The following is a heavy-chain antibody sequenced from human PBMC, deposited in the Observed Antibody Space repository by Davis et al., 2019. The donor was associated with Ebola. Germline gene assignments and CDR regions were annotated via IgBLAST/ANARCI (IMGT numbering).Heavy chain of an antibody. D-gene: IGHD1-20*01. J-gene: IGHJ6*02. CDR1: GYTFNSYG. CDR3: ARGRYNWNEHEYYYYGMDV. CDR2: ISAYNGNT. Sequence: AASVKVSCKASGYTFNSYGISWVRQAPGQGLEWMGWISAYNGNTNYAQKLQGRVTMITDTSTSTAYMELRSLRSDDTAVYYCARGRYNWNEHEYYYYGMDVWGQGTTVTVSS. V-gene: IGHV1-18*01.